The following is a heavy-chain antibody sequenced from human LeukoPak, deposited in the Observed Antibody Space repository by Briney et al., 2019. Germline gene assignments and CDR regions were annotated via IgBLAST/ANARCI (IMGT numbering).Heavy chain of an antibody. CDR3: ARGYCSSTSCMWAY. Sequence: PSETLSLTCTVSGGSISSSSYYWGWIRQPPGKGLEWIASIYYSGSTYYNPSLKSRVTISVDTSKNQFSLKLTSVTAADTAVYSCARGYCSSTSCMWAYWGQGTLVTVSS. D-gene: IGHD2-2*01. CDR2: IYYSGST. J-gene: IGHJ4*02. V-gene: IGHV4-39*07. CDR1: GGSISSSSYY.